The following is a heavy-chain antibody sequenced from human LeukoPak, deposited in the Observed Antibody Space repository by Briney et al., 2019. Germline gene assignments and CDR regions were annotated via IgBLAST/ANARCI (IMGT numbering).Heavy chain of an antibody. D-gene: IGHD3-9*01. V-gene: IGHV4-59*01. CDR3: AREVRYYDILTGWRYYGMDV. Sequence: SETLSLTCTVSGGSISSYYWSWIRQPPGKGLEWIGYIYYSGSTNYNPSLKSRVTISVDTSKNQFSLKLSSVTAADTAAYYCAREVRYYDILTGWRYYGMDVWGQGTTVTVSS. CDR1: GGSISSYY. CDR2: IYYSGST. J-gene: IGHJ6*02.